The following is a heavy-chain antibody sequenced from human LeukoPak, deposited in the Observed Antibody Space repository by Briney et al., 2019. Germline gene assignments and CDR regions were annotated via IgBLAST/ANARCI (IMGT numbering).Heavy chain of an antibody. CDR2: IHNSGST. J-gene: IGHJ4*02. Sequence: SETLSLTCTVSGGSISSGGHYWSWIRQHPGKGLEWIGYIHNSGSTQYNPSLKSRVTISVDTSKNQFSLKLSSVTAADTAVYYCARRINYFDYWGQGTLVTVSS. V-gene: IGHV4-31*03. CDR1: GGSISSGGHY. CDR3: ARRINYFDY.